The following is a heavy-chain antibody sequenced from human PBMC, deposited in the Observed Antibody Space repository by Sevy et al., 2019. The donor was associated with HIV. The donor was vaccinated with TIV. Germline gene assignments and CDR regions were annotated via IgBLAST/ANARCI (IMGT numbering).Heavy chain of an antibody. Sequence: ASVKVSCKASGGTFSSYAISWVRQAPGQGLEWMGGIIPIFGTANYAQKFQGRVTITADESTSTAYMELGSLRSEDTAVYYCARDVITMVRGVITQRLGMDVWGQGTTVTVSS. D-gene: IGHD3-10*01. CDR3: ARDVITMVRGVITQRLGMDV. J-gene: IGHJ6*02. V-gene: IGHV1-69*13. CDR1: GGTFSSYA. CDR2: IIPIFGTA.